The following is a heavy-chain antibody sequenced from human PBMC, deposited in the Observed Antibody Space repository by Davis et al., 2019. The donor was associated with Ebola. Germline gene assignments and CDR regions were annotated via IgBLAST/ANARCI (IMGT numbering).Heavy chain of an antibody. V-gene: IGHV3-21*01. CDR3: ARKGIVVVPAARAYYYGMDV. CDR1: GFTFSSYS. J-gene: IGHJ6*02. D-gene: IGHD2-2*01. CDR2: ISSSSSYI. Sequence: GGSLRLSCAASGFTFSSYSMNWVRQAPGKGLEWVSSISSSSSYIYYADSVKGRFTISRDNAKNSLYLQMNSLRAEDTAVYYCARKGIVVVPAARAYYYGMDVWGQGTTVTVSS.